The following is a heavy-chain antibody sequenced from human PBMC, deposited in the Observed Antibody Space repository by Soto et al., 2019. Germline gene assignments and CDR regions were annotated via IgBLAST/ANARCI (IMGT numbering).Heavy chain of an antibody. CDR3: TRRSGTTDWYFDL. CDR2: IYYSGST. D-gene: IGHD3-10*01. V-gene: IGHV4-59*08. CDR1: GGSISSYY. Sequence: SETLSLTCTFSGGSISSYYWSWIRQPPGKGLEWIGYIYYSGSTNYNPSLKSRLTISVDTSKNQFSLKLSSVTAADTAVYYCTRRSGTTDWYFDLWGRGTLVTVSS. J-gene: IGHJ2*01.